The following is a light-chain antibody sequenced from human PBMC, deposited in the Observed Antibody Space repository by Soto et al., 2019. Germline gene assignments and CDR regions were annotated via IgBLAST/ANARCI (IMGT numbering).Light chain of an antibody. CDR1: SSDVGRFDY. Sequence: QSALTQPRSVSGYPGQSVTISCTGTSSDVGRFDYVSWYQKYPGKAPKLIIYAVTKRPSGVPDRFSGSKSGNTASLTISGLQAEDEADYYCCSYAGTYTVVFGGGTKLTVL. V-gene: IGLV2-11*02. CDR2: AVT. J-gene: IGLJ2*01. CDR3: CSYAGTYTVV.